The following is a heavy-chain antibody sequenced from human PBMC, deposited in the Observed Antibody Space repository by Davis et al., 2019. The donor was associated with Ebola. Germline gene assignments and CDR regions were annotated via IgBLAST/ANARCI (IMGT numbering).Heavy chain of an antibody. CDR2: ISGSGGST. CDR3: AKESEYSGYDWYYFDY. V-gene: IGHV3-23*01. J-gene: IGHJ4*02. D-gene: IGHD5-12*01. CDR1: GFTFSSYA. Sequence: PGGSLRLSCAASGFTFSSYAMSWVRQAPGKGLEWVSAISGSGGSTYYADSVKGRFTISRDNSKNTLYLQMNSLRAEDTAVYYCAKESEYSGYDWYYFDYWGQGTLVTVSS.